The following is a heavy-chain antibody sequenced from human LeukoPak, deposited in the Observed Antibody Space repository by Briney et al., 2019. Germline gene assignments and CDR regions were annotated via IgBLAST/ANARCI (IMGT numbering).Heavy chain of an antibody. V-gene: IGHV3-30*18. CDR2: IAIDAKTT. J-gene: IGHJ5*02. Sequence: GRSLRLSCAASGFTFGIYGTRWVRQAPGKGLEWVAVIAIDAKTTYYADSVKGRFTISRHNSKTTFYLQMNSLRAEDTGVYYCPKEGLPSGSSWSAWFDPWGQGTLVTVSS. CDR1: GFTFGIYG. D-gene: IGHD3-10*01. CDR3: PKEGLPSGSSWSAWFDP.